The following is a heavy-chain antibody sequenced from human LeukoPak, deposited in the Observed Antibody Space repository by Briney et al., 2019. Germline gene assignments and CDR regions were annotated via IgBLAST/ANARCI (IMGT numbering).Heavy chain of an antibody. CDR1: GGSFSGYY. CDR3: ARGRHYDILTGYYNERYFDY. CDR2: TNHSGST. V-gene: IGHV4-34*01. Sequence: SETLSLTCAVYGGSFSGYYWNWIRQPPGKGLEWIGETNHSGSTNYNPSLKSRVTISVDTSKNDFSLKLNSVTAADTAVYYCARGRHYDILTGYYNERYFDYWGQGTLVTVSS. J-gene: IGHJ4*02. D-gene: IGHD3-9*01.